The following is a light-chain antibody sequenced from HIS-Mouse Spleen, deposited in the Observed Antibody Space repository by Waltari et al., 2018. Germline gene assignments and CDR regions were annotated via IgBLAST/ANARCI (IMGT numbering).Light chain of an antibody. CDR2: EDS. J-gene: IGLJ2*01. Sequence: SYELTQPPSVSVSPGQTARITCSGDALPKKYAYWYQQKSGQAPVLVIYEDSKRPSGPPGRFSGSRSGTMATLTISGAQVEDEADYYCYSTDSSGNHRVFGGGTKLTVL. CDR1: ALPKKY. CDR3: YSTDSSGNHRV. V-gene: IGLV3-10*01.